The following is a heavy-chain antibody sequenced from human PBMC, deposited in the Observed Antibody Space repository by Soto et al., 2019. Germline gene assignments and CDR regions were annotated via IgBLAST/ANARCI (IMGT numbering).Heavy chain of an antibody. D-gene: IGHD2-2*01. CDR2: IYTSGST. J-gene: IGHJ4*02. CDR1: GCSISSYY. CDR3: AREGASAPCSIDY. V-gene: IGHV4-4*07. Sequence: TRALTCKVSGCSISSYYLIWIRQPAGKGLECIGRIYTSGSTNYNPSLKIRVTMSVYTSKNQFSMKLSSVTAADTAVYYCAREGASAPCSIDYWGKGTLGTAPS.